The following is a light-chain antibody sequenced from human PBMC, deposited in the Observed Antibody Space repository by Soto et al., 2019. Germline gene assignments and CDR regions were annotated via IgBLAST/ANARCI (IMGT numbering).Light chain of an antibody. CDR1: SSNIGAGYD. V-gene: IGLV1-40*01. J-gene: IGLJ1*01. Sequence: QSVLTQPPSVSGAPGQRVTISCTGSSSNIGAGYDVHWYQQLPGTAPKLLIYGNSNRPSGVPDRFSGSKSGTSASLAITGFQAEDEADYYCQSYDSSLSGWVFGTGTKVTAL. CDR3: QSYDSSLSGWV. CDR2: GNS.